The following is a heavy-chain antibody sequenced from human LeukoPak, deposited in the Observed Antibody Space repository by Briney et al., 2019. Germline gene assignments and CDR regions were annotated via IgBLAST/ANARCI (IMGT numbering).Heavy chain of an antibody. CDR3: ASFTTYGGQSDDGLDI. D-gene: IGHD4-23*01. Sequence: GGSLRLSCAASGFTFSKYWINWVRQAPGKGLEWVANIKQDGSEKDYVDSVKGRFTISRDNAKNSLYLQMHRLSAEDTAGYSCASFTTYGGQSDDGLDIWGQGTVVTVSS. CDR1: GFTFSKYW. V-gene: IGHV3-7*05. CDR2: IKQDGSEK. J-gene: IGHJ3*02.